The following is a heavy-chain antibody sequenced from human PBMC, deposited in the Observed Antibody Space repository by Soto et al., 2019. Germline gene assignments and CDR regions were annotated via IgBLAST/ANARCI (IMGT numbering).Heavy chain of an antibody. CDR3: ARHSLALRKNNWFDP. J-gene: IGHJ5*02. CDR2: IFYLGSS. Sequence: SETLSLTCTVSGDSIISSDFYWFWVRQRPGKGLEWIGSIFYLGSSYYNPSLKSRVTMSVDTSKNQFSLRLRSVTAADTALYFCARHSLALRKNNWFDPWGQGIMVTVSS. CDR1: GDSIISSDFY. V-gene: IGHV4-39*01. D-gene: IGHD3-3*02.